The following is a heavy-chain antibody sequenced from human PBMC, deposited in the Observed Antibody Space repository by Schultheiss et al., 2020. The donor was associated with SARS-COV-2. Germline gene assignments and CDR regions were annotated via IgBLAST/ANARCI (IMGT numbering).Heavy chain of an antibody. CDR2: ISSSSSYI. CDR3: ARFIRYGMDF. D-gene: IGHD3-16*02. V-gene: IGHV3-21*01. J-gene: IGHJ6*02. CDR1: GFTFSNAW. Sequence: GGSLRLSCAASGFTFSNAWMNWVRQAPGKGLEWVSSISSSSSYIYYADSVKGRFTISRDNAKNSLYLQMNSLRAEDTAVYYCARFIRYGMDFWGQGTTVTASS.